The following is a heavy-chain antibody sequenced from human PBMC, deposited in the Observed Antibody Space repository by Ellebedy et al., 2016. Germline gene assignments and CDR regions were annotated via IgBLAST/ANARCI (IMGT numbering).Heavy chain of an antibody. Sequence: ASVKVSCXASGYTFTGYYIHWVRQAPGQGLEWMGWINPNSGGTNYAQKFQGRVTMTRDTSISTAYMELSSLRSEDTAEYYCARSRSDEKWFGVLGGWFDPWGQGTLVTVSS. CDR1: GYTFTGYY. V-gene: IGHV1-2*02. CDR3: ARSRSDEKWFGVLGGWFDP. J-gene: IGHJ5*02. CDR2: INPNSGGT. D-gene: IGHD3-10*01.